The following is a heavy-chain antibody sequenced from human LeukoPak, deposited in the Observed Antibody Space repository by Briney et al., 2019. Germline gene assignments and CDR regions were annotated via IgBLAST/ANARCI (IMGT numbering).Heavy chain of an antibody. V-gene: IGHV4-59*08. CDR2: IYYRGSI. J-gene: IGHJ3*02. CDR1: VGSLSSYY. D-gene: IGHD5-12*01. CDR3: AMRDRGYSGFSHAFDI. Sequence: SETLSLTCTVSVGSLSSYYWRGIRDPPGGGVEWIGYIYYRGSINYNPPLKSRVTISVDTSKHQVSLKLNSVTGAHRPVFYCAMRDRGYSGFSHAFDIWGQGTMVTVSS.